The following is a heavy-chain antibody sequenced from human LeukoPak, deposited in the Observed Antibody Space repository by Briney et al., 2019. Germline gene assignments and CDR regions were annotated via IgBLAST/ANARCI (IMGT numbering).Heavy chain of an antibody. D-gene: IGHD5-18*01. CDR3: ARDRPEYSAEQD. CDR2: INPNSGGT. J-gene: IGHJ1*01. CDR1: GYTFTGYY. Sequence: VSVKVSCKASGYTFTGYYMHWVRQAPGQGLEWMGWINPNSGGTNYAQKFQGRVTMTRDTSISTAYMELSRLRSDDTAVYYCARDRPEYSAEQDWGQGTLVTVSS. V-gene: IGHV1-2*02.